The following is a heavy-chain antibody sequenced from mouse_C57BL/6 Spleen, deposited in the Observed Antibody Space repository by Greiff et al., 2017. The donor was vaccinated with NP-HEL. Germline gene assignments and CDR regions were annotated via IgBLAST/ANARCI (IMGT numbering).Heavy chain of an antibody. Sequence: QVQLKESGAELVKPGASVKISCKASGYAFSSYWMNWVKQRPGKGLEWIGQIYPGDGDTNYNGKFKGKATLTADKSSSTAYMQLSSLTSEDSAVYFCARGSGLFYAMDYWGQRTSVTVSS. D-gene: IGHD3-2*02. CDR3: ARGSGLFYAMDY. V-gene: IGHV1-80*01. CDR2: IYPGDGDT. J-gene: IGHJ4*01. CDR1: GYAFSSYW.